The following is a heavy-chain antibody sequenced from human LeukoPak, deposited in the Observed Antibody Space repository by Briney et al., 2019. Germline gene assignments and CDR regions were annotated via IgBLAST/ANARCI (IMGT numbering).Heavy chain of an antibody. CDR3: ARDFYGGGYSYGSYYYYGMDV. V-gene: IGHV3-33*01. J-gene: IGHJ6*04. CDR1: GFTFSSYG. Sequence: GGSLRLSCAASGFTFSSYGMHWVRQAPGKGLEWVAVIWYDGSNKYYADSVKGRFTISRDNSKDTLYLQMNSLRAEDTAVYYCARDFYGGGYSYGSYYYYGMDVWGKGTTVTVSS. D-gene: IGHD5-18*01. CDR2: IWYDGSNK.